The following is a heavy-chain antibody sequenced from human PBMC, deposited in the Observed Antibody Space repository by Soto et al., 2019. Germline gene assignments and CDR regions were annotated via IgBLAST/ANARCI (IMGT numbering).Heavy chain of an antibody. Sequence: QVQLVQPGNEVKKPGSSVKVSCKASGDTFSSSYAISWLRQAPGQGLEWLGGVIPIFDTSNTAQKFQGRVTINADKSTSTAYKELSSLTSDDTAVYYCARTYIVEGANISLYYYYYMDVWGQGTTVTVSS. CDR3: ARTYIVEGANISLYYYYYMDV. D-gene: IGHD2-21*01. CDR2: VIPIFDTS. V-gene: IGHV1-69*06. J-gene: IGHJ6*02. CDR1: GDTFSSSYA.